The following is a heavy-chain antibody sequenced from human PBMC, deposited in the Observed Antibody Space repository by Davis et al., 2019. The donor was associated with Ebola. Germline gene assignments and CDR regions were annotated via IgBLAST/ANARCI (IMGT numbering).Heavy chain of an antibody. CDR1: GFTFSSYG. CDR3: ARDFGGYDLHNFDY. D-gene: IGHD5-12*01. Sequence: GESLKISCAASGFTFSSYGMHWVRQAPGKGLEWVAVIWYDGSNKYYADSVKGRFTISRDNSKNTLYLQMNSLRAGGTAVYYCARDFGGYDLHNFDYWGQGTLVTVSS. V-gene: IGHV3-33*01. CDR2: IWYDGSNK. J-gene: IGHJ4*02.